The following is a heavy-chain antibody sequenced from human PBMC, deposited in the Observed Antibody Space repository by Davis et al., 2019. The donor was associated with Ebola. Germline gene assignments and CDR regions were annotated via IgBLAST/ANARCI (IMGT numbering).Heavy chain of an antibody. CDR2: IWFDGNNK. V-gene: IGHV3-33*08. CDR1: GFLFSDYS. CDR3: ARGQRLSEY. Sequence: PGGSLRLSCAASGFLFSDYSMNWVRQAPGKGLEWVVDIWFDGNNKFYGDSVKGRFTISRDNSKNTMYLQMNSLRADDTAVYYCARGQRLSEYWGLGTLVTVSS. J-gene: IGHJ4*02.